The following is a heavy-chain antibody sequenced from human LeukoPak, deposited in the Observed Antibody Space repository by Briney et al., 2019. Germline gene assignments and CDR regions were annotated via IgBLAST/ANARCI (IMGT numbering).Heavy chain of an antibody. CDR1: GFTFSSYA. J-gene: IGHJ3*02. CDR3: ARAGDIVVVVAATGVDAFDI. Sequence: PGGSLRLSCAASGFTFSSYAMHWVRQAPGKGLEWVAVISYDGSNKYYADSVKGRFTISRDNSKNTLYLQMNSLRAEDTAVYYCARAGDIVVVVAATGVDAFDIWGQGTMVTVSS. V-gene: IGHV3-30-3*01. D-gene: IGHD2-15*01. CDR2: ISYDGSNK.